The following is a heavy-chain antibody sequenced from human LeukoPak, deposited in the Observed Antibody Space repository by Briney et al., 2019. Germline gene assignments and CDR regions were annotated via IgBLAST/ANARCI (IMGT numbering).Heavy chain of an antibody. CDR3: ARRGDEALDY. V-gene: IGHV3-23*01. CDR1: GFTFSSYA. CDR2: ISGGGANT. Sequence: PGGSLRLSCAASGFTFSSYAMSWVRQAPGKGLEWVSSISGGGANTYYADSVKGRFTISRDNSKNTLSLLMDSLRAEDTAVYYCARRGDEALDYWGQGTLVTVSS. J-gene: IGHJ4*02. D-gene: IGHD3-16*01.